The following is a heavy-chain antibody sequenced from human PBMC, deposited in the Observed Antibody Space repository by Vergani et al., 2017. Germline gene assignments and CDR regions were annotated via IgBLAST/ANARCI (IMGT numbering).Heavy chain of an antibody. CDR3: ARDPGGSGYDRGDYFDY. D-gene: IGHD5-12*01. J-gene: IGHJ4*02. Sequence: EVQLVESGGGLFQPGGSLRLSCAASGFTFSSYWMSWVRQAPGKGLEWVANIKQDGSEKYYVDSVKGRFTISRDNAKNSLYLQMNSLRAEDTAVYYCARDPGGSGYDRGDYFDYWGQGTLVTVSS. V-gene: IGHV3-7*01. CDR1: GFTFSSYW. CDR2: IKQDGSEK.